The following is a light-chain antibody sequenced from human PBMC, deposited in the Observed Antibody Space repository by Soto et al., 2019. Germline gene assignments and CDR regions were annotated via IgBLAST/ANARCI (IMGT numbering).Light chain of an antibody. Sequence: DIQMTQSPSTLSASVGDRVTITCRASQSISSWLAWYQQKPGKAPKLLIYKASSLESGVPSRFSGSGSGTESTLTISSLQPDDFATYYCQQYNSYSGGTFGQGTKVEIK. CDR3: QQYNSYSGGT. CDR2: KAS. V-gene: IGKV1-5*03. J-gene: IGKJ1*01. CDR1: QSISSW.